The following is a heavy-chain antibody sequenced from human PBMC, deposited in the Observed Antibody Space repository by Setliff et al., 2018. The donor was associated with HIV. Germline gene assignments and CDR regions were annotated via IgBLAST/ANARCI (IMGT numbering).Heavy chain of an antibody. CDR2: IYHSGST. D-gene: IGHD3-22*01. CDR3: ARALYFYDSRGFRSLGFDP. CDR1: GGSISSGGYF. V-gene: IGHV4-31*03. Sequence: SETLSLTCTVSGGSISSGGYFWSWIRQYPGKGLEWIGYIYHSGSTHYNPSLKSRVTMSVDTSKSHFSLQLTSMTAADTAVYFCARALYFYDSRGFRSLGFDPWGQGALVTVSS. J-gene: IGHJ5*02.